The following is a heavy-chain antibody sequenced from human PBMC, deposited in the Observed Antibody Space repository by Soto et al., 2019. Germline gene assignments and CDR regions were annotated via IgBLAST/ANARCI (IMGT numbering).Heavy chain of an antibody. Sequence: QVQLVQSGAEVKKPGASVKVSCKASGYTFTSYGISWVRQAPGQGPEWMGWISAYNGNTNYAQKHQGRVTMTTDTPTSTAYMELRILRSDDTAVYYCASRPSGSYGYDYWGQGTLVTVSS. J-gene: IGHJ4*02. V-gene: IGHV1-18*04. CDR3: ASRPSGSYGYDY. CDR1: GYTFTSYG. CDR2: ISAYNGNT. D-gene: IGHD1-26*01.